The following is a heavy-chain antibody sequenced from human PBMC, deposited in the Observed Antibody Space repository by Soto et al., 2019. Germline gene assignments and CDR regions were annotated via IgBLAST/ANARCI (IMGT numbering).Heavy chain of an antibody. CDR1: GGTFSGHA. CDR2: LIPLFGTT. CDR3: ARGPNWGYRFAS. Sequence: QVQLVQSGAEVKKPGSSVNVSCEASGGTFSGHAISWVRQAPGQGPEWMGGLIPLFGTTQHAQNFQDRLTITADKSTSTAYMELTSLRFEDTAIYYCARGPNWGYRFASWGQGTLVTVSS. D-gene: IGHD7-27*01. V-gene: IGHV1-69*06. J-gene: IGHJ4*02.